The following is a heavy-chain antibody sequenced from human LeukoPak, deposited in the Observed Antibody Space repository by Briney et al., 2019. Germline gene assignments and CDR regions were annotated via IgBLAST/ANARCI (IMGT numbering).Heavy chain of an antibody. J-gene: IGHJ4*02. CDR2: IYYSGST. CDR3: ASRGSGNPYFDY. Sequence: SETLSLTCTVSGGSISIYYWSWIRQPPGKGLEWIGNIYYSGSTNYNPSLKSRVTISVDTSKNQSSLRLSSVTAADTAVYYCASRGSGNPYFDYWGQGTLVTVSS. V-gene: IGHV4-59*01. CDR1: GGSISIYY. D-gene: IGHD1-26*01.